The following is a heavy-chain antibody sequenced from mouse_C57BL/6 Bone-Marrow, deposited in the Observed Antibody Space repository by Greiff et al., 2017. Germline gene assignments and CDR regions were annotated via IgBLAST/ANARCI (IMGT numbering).Heavy chain of an antibody. CDR2: IHPNSGST. V-gene: IGHV1-64*01. J-gene: IGHJ3*01. CDR1: GYTFTSYW. CDR3: ARGGYYGSISFAY. Sequence: QVQLQQSGAELVKPGASVKLSCKASGYTFTSYWMHWVKQRPGQGLEWIGMIHPNSGSTNYNEKFKSKATLTVDKSASTAYMQLSSLTSEDSAVYYCARGGYYGSISFAYWGQGTLVTVSA. D-gene: IGHD1-1*01.